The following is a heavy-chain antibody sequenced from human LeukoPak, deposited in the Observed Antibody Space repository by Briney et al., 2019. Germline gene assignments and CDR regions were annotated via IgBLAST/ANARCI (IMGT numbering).Heavy chain of an antibody. CDR2: IYHSGKT. CDR3: ASRTSGTHYFEY. CDR1: GGSISNSNW. V-gene: IGHV4-4*02. J-gene: IGHJ4*02. Sequence: PSETLSLTCGVSGGSISNSNWWSWVRQSPGRGLEWIAEIYHSGKTNYNPSLKSRVTMSVDKSTKQFSLTLSSVTAADTAVYHCASRTSGTHYFEYWGQGTLVTVSS. D-gene: IGHD1-26*01.